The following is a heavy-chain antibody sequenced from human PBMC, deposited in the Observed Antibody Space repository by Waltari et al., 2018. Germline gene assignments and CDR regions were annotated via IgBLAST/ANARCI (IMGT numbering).Heavy chain of an antibody. CDR2: IYYSGST. CDR3: ARSDYDYVWGTAFDI. J-gene: IGHJ3*02. V-gene: IGHV4-59*01. D-gene: IGHD3-16*01. CDR1: GGSISSYY. Sequence: QVQLQESGPGLVKPSETLSLTCTVSGGSISSYYWSWIRQPPGKGLEWIGYIYYSGSTNYNPPLKSRVTRSVDTSKNQFSLKLSSVTAADTAVYYCARSDYDYVWGTAFDIWGQGTMVTVSS.